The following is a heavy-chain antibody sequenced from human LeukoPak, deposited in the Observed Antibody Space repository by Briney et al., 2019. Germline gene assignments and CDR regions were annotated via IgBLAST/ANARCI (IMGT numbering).Heavy chain of an antibody. D-gene: IGHD4-11*01. CDR2: ISSSSSYI. CDR3: ARDHYSNYNWFDP. Sequence: GGSLRLSCAASGFTFSSYSMNWVRQAPGKGLEWVSSISSSSSYIYYADSVKGRFTISRGNAKNSLYLQMNSLRAEDTAVYYCARDHYSNYNWFDPWGQGTLVTVSS. CDR1: GFTFSSYS. V-gene: IGHV3-21*01. J-gene: IGHJ5*02.